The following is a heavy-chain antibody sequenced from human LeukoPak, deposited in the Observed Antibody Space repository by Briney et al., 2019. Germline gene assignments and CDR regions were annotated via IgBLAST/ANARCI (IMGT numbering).Heavy chain of an antibody. CDR3: ATRSAVSTSYDFWSGYYALDY. D-gene: IGHD3-3*01. Sequence: ASVKVSCKASGGTFSSYAISWVRQAPGQGLEWMGGIIPIFGTANYAQKFRGRVTITTDESTSTAYMELSSLRSEDTAVYYCATRSAVSTSYDFWSGYYALDYWGQGTLVTVSS. CDR2: IIPIFGTA. CDR1: GGTFSSYA. J-gene: IGHJ4*02. V-gene: IGHV1-69*05.